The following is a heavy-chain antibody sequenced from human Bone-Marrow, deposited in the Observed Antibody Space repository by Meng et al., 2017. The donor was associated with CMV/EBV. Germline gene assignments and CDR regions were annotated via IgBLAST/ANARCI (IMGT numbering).Heavy chain of an antibody. Sequence: GESLKISCAASGFTFSSYDMHWVRQATGKGLEWVSAIGTAGDTYYPGSVKGRFTISRENAKNSLYLQMNSLRAGDTPVYYCASLGRILGFDYWGQGTLVTVSS. D-gene: IGHD2-15*01. V-gene: IGHV3-13*01. CDR3: ASLGRILGFDY. CDR1: GFTFSSYD. CDR2: IGTAGDT. J-gene: IGHJ4*02.